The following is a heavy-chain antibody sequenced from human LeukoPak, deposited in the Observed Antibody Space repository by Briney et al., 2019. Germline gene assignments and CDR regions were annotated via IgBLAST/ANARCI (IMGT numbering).Heavy chain of an antibody. Sequence: GGSLRLSCAAAGFTFSSYSMNLVRQAPGKGLEWVSSISSSSSYIYYADSVKGRFTISRDNAKNSLYLQMNSLRAEDTAVYYCARGGLLLLGYWGQGTLVTVSS. J-gene: IGHJ4*02. CDR2: ISSSSSYI. V-gene: IGHV3-21*01. CDR1: GFTFSSYS. CDR3: ARGGLLLLGY. D-gene: IGHD3-22*01.